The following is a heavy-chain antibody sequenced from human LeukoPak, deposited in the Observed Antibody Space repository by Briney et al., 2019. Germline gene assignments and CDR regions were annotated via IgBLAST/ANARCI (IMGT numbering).Heavy chain of an antibody. Sequence: ASETLSLTCTVSGGSISSGGYYWSWIRQPPGKGLEWIGYIYHSGSTYYNPSLKSRVTISVDRSKNQFSLKLSSVTAADTAVYYCARVIVVVVAATPRYNWFDPWGQGTLVTVSS. D-gene: IGHD2-15*01. J-gene: IGHJ5*02. CDR3: ARVIVVVVAATPRYNWFDP. CDR2: IYHSGST. V-gene: IGHV4-30-2*01. CDR1: GGSISSGGYY.